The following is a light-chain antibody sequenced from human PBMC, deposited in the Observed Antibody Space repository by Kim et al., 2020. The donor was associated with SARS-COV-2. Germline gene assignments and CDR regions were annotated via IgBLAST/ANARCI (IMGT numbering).Light chain of an antibody. Sequence: SSELTQDPFVSVALGQTVRITCQGDSLRSYYATWYQQKPRQALVLVIYGRHNRPSGIPDRFSGSASGNTASLTITGTPAEDEADFYCQSRDSGGRVMFGGGTQLTVL. V-gene: IGLV3-19*01. CDR1: SLRSYY. J-gene: IGLJ3*02. CDR2: GRH. CDR3: QSRDSGGRVM.